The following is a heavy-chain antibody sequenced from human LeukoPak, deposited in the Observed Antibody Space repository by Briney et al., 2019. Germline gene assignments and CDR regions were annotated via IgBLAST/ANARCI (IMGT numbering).Heavy chain of an antibody. CDR2: IYPGDSDT. V-gene: IGHV5-51*01. CDR1: GYIFTSYW. Sequence: GGSLRLSCKGSGYIFTSYWIGWVRQMPGKGLEWMGIIYPGDSDTRYSPSFQGQVTISADKSISTAYLQWSSLKASDTAMYYCARHSRYSGYNWGQGTLVTVSS. D-gene: IGHD5-12*01. CDR3: ARHSRYSGYN. J-gene: IGHJ4*02.